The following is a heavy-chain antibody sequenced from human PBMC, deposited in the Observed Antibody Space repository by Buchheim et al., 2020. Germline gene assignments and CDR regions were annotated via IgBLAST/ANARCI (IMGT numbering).Heavy chain of an antibody. CDR2: MNPNNGYA. J-gene: IGHJ1*01. CDR3: ARGEGCSGGSCYTVPH. V-gene: IGHV1-8*01. CDR1: GYTFSSYD. D-gene: IGHD2-15*01. Sequence: QVQLVQSGAEVKKPGASVKVSCRTSGYTFSSYDINWVRQATGQGLEWMGWMNPNNGYADYAQKFRGRVTMTRHTSISTAYMELSSLTSEDTAVYYCARGEGCSGGSCYTVPHWGQGTL.